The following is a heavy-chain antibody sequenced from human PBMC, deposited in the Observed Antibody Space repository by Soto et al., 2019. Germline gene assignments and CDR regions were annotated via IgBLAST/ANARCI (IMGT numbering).Heavy chain of an antibody. V-gene: IGHV2-70*17. Sequence: KSGPTLVNPTQTLTLTCTFSGFSLTTNKMSVSWIRQPPGKALEWLARIDWDDDKFYNTSLKTRLTITKDTSKNQVVLTMTNMDPVDTATYYCTLLAYGSGTYPWFDPWGQGTLVTVSS. J-gene: IGHJ5*02. CDR3: TLLAYGSGTYPWFDP. CDR2: IDWDDDK. D-gene: IGHD3-10*01. CDR1: GFSLTTNKMS.